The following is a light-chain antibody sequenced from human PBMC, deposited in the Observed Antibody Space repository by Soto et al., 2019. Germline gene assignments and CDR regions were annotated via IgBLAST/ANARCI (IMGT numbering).Light chain of an antibody. J-gene: IGKJ1*01. V-gene: IGKV1-33*01. CDR2: DAS. Sequence: DIQMTQSPSSVSTSVGHSVTITCRASQGISSWLAWYQKKPGKXPXXLIYDASNLETGVPSRFSGSGSGTHFTLTISSLQPEDTATDHCQQYNNWPVFGQGTKVDIK. CDR3: QQYNNWPV. CDR1: QGISSW.